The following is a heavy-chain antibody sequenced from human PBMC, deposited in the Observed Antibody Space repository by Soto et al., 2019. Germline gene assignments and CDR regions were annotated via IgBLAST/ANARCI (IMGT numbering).Heavy chain of an antibody. CDR1: GFTFSSYA. V-gene: IGHV3-23*01. J-gene: IGHJ3*02. CDR3: AKDRSPPDSSGWPIDAFDI. D-gene: IGHD6-19*01. CDR2: ISGSGGST. Sequence: GGSLRLSCAASGFTFSSYAMSWVRQAPGKGLEWVSAISGSGGSTYYADSVKGRFTISRDNSKNTLYLQMNSLRAEDTAVYYCAKDRSPPDSSGWPIDAFDIWGQGTMVTVSS.